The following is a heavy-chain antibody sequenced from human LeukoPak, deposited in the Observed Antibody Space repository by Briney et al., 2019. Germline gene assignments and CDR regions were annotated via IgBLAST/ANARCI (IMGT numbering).Heavy chain of an antibody. CDR3: ATVGDYYGSVHDAFDI. J-gene: IGHJ3*02. D-gene: IGHD3-10*01. V-gene: IGHV4-39*01. Sequence: SETLSLTCTVSGGSISSSSYYWGWIRQPPGKGLEWIGSIYYSGSTYYNPSLKSRVTISVDTSKNQFSLKLSSVTAADTAVYYCATVGDYYGSVHDAFDIWGQGTLVTVSS. CDR1: GGSISSSSYY. CDR2: IYYSGST.